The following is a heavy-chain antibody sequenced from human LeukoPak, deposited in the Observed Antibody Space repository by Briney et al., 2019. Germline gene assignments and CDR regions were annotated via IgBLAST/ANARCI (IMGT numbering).Heavy chain of an antibody. D-gene: IGHD3-22*01. CDR1: GGSISSYY. J-gene: IGHJ3*02. V-gene: IGHV4-4*07. CDR3: ARDRYYYDSSGYYSAFDT. Sequence: PSETLSLTCTVSGGSISSYYWSWIRQPAGKGLEWIGCIYTSAIISGNTNYNPSLKSRVTMSVDTSKNQFSLRLRSVTAADTAVYYCARDRYYYDSSGYYSAFDTWGQGTMVTVSS. CDR2: IYTSAIISGNT.